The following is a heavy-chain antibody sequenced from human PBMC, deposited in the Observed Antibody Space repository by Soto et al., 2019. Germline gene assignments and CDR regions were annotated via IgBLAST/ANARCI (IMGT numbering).Heavy chain of an antibody. CDR3: ASAGVVGATALDY. CDR1: GDSISSGGYS. CDR2: IYHSGST. D-gene: IGHD1-26*01. J-gene: IGHJ4*02. Sequence: QLQLQESGSGLVKPSQTLSLTCAVSGDSISSGGYSWSWIRQPPGKGLEWIGYIYHSGSTYYNPSLTRRVTISVDRSKNKFSLRLSSVTAAATAVYYCASAGVVGATALDYWGQGTLVTVSS. V-gene: IGHV4-30-2*01.